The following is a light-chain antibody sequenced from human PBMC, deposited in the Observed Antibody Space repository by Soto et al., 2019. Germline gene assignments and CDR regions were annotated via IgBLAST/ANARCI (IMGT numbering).Light chain of an antibody. CDR2: GAS. CDR1: QSVSSNY. V-gene: IGKV3-20*01. CDR3: QQYGSSRT. J-gene: IGKJ3*01. Sequence: EIVLTQSPGTLSLSPGERATLSCRASQSVSSNYLAWYQQKPGQAPRLLIYGASSSATGIPDRFSGSGSGTDFTLTISRLEPEDFAVYYCQQYGSSRTFGPGTKVDIK.